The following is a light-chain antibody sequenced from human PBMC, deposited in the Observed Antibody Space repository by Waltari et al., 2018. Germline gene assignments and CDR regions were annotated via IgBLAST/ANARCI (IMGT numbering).Light chain of an antibody. Sequence: EIQMPQSPSAVSASVGDSVTITCRAGQDISVALAWYQQKPGQAPNLLIYDVSTLQRGVPPRFSGSGSGTDFTLTISGLQPEDVATYYCQQGSAFPPTFGQGTNVEIK. CDR1: QDISVA. CDR2: DVS. V-gene: IGKV1-12*01. J-gene: IGKJ1*01. CDR3: QQGSAFPPT.